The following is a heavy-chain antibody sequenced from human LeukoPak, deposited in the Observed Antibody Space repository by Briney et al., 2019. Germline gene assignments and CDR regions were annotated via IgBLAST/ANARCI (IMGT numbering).Heavy chain of an antibody. CDR3: ARGGRAAAGPPNDY. V-gene: IGHV3-33*01. CDR1: GFTFSDYG. CDR2: IWYDGSNK. J-gene: IGHJ4*02. D-gene: IGHD6-13*01. Sequence: GGSLRLSCAASGFTFSDYGIHWVRQAPGKGLEWVAVIWYDGSNKYYADSVKGRFTISRDNSKNTLYLQMNSLRAEDTAVYYCARGGRAAAGPPNDYWGQGTLVTVSS.